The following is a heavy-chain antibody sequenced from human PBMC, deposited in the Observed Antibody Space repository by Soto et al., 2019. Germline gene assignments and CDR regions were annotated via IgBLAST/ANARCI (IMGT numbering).Heavy chain of an antibody. Sequence: GESLKISCKGSGYSFTSYWIGWVRQMPGKGLEWMGIIYPGDSDTRYSPSFQGQVTTSADKSISTAYLQWSSLKASDTAMYYCARQRGATIFGVVRDDNWFDPWGQGTLVTVSS. V-gene: IGHV5-51*01. J-gene: IGHJ5*02. D-gene: IGHD3-3*01. CDR1: GYSFTSYW. CDR3: ARQRGATIFGVVRDDNWFDP. CDR2: IYPGDSDT.